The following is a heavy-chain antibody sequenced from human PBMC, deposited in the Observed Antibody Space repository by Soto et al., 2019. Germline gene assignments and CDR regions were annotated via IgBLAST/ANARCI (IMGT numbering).Heavy chain of an antibody. Sequence: SQPLSLTCAISGATVSSNSAACNCIRQSPSRGLEWLGRTHYRSKWYNDYAVSVKSRITINPDTSKNQFSLQLNSVTPEDTAVYYCGRSVRGHVVKYFDYWGQGTLVTVSS. V-gene: IGHV6-1*01. CDR1: GATVSSNSAA. D-gene: IGHD3-10*01. J-gene: IGHJ4*02. CDR2: THYRSKWYN. CDR3: GRSVRGHVVKYFDY.